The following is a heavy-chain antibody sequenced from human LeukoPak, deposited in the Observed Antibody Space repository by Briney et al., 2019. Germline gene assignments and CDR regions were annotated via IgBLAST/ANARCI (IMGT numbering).Heavy chain of an antibody. J-gene: IGHJ4*02. Sequence: PGGSLRLSCAASGFTFSSYWMNWVRQVPGKGLVWVSRIASDGNNRDYADSVKGRFTISRDNAKNTLYLQMNSLRAEDTAIYYCARGGNYALDYVGQGALVTVSS. V-gene: IGHV3-74*01. CDR1: GFTFSSYW. D-gene: IGHD3-22*01. CDR2: IASDGNNR. CDR3: ARGGNYALDY.